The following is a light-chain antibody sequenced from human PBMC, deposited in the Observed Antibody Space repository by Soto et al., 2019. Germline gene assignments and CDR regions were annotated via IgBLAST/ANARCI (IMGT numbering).Light chain of an antibody. CDR2: GAS. Sequence: LACGSSQSVSSYLAWYQQKPGQAPRLLIYGASSRATGIPDRFSGSGSGTEFTLTISSLQPDDFATYYCQQYNTYSSLTFGGGTKVDIK. J-gene: IGKJ4*01. V-gene: IGKV3D-15*01. CDR3: QQYNTYSSLT. CDR1: QSVSSY.